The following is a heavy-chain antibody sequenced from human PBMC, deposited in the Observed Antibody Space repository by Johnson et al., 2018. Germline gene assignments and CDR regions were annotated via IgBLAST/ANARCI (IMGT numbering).Heavy chain of an antibody. CDR3: ARDVGRWNDAFDI. CDR1: GFTFSSYG. CDR2: ISYDESNK. V-gene: IGHV3-30*03. Sequence: QLVESGGGVVQPGRSLRLSCXASGFTFSSYGMHWVRQAPGKGLEWVAVISYDESNKYYADTVKGRFTISRDNSKNTLYLQMNSLRAEETAVYYCARDVGRWNDAFDIWGQGTLVTVSS. D-gene: IGHD4-23*01. J-gene: IGHJ3*02.